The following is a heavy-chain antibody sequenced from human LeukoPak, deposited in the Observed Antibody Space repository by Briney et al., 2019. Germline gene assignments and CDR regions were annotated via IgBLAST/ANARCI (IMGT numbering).Heavy chain of an antibody. CDR1: GGSISSYY. CDR3: ARKGSSSWANPFDY. J-gene: IGHJ4*02. Sequence: SETLSLTCTVSGGSISSYYWSWIRQPPGKGLEWIGYTYYSGSTNYNPSLKSRVTISVDTPKNQFSLKLSSVTAADTAVYFCARKGSSSWANPFDYWGQGTLVTVSS. D-gene: IGHD6-13*01. V-gene: IGHV4-59*01. CDR2: TYYSGST.